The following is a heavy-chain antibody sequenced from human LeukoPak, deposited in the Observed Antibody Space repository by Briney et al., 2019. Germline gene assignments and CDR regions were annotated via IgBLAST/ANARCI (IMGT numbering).Heavy chain of an antibody. CDR2: INHSGST. D-gene: IGHD6-19*01. V-gene: IGHV4-34*01. CDR3: ARSLKISSGWFHNFDY. Sequence: KPSETLSLTCAVYGGSFSGYYWSRIRQPPGKGLEWIGEINHSGSTNYNPSLKSRVTISVDTSKNQFSLKLSSVTAADTAVYYCARSLKISSGWFHNFDYWGQGTLVTVSS. CDR1: GGSFSGYY. J-gene: IGHJ4*02.